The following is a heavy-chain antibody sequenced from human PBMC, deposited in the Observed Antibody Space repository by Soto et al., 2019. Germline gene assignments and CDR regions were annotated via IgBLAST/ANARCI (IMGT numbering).Heavy chain of an antibody. J-gene: IGHJ6*03. CDR3: ARESPYSSFRYYIDV. V-gene: IGHV1-8*01. D-gene: IGHD2-21*01. CDR1: GYTFTSYD. Sequence: QVQLVQSGAEVKKPGASVKVSCKASGYTFTSYDINWVRQATGQGLEWMGWMNPNSGNTGYAQKVPDRVNMAENNSISTAYMELSSLKSEDTAVYYCARESPYSSFRYYIDVWGKGTTVTVSS. CDR2: MNPNSGNT.